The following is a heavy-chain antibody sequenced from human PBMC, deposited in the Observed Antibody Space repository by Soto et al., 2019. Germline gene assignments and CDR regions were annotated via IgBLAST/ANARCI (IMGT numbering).Heavy chain of an antibody. V-gene: IGHV4-59*01. CDR2: IYYSGST. CDR3: ARDDYEGTYGMDV. Sequence: SETLSLTCTVSGVSISSYYWSWIRQPPGKGLEWIGYIYYSGSTNYNPSLKSRVTISVDTSKNQFSLKLSSVTAADTAVYYCARDDYEGTYGMDVWGQGTTVTVSS. CDR1: GVSISSYY. D-gene: IGHD3-22*01. J-gene: IGHJ6*02.